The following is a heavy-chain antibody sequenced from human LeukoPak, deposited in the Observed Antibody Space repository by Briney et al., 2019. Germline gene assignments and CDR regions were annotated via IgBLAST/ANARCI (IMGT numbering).Heavy chain of an antibody. CDR2: IIPILGIA. Sequence: SVKVSCKASGGTFSSYAISWVRQAPGQGLEWMGRIIPILGIANYAQKFQGRVTITADKSTSTAYMELSSLRSEDTAVYYCASDDYSSGWLDYWRQGTLVTVSS. V-gene: IGHV1-69*04. J-gene: IGHJ4*02. CDR3: ASDDYSSGWLDY. D-gene: IGHD6-19*01. CDR1: GGTFSSYA.